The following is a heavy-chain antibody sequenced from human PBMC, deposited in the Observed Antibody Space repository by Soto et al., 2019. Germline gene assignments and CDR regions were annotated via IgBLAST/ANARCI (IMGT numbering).Heavy chain of an antibody. CDR2: ITSDTLTI. V-gene: IGHV3-48*02. D-gene: IGHD6-19*01. CDR1: GFTFSIYS. J-gene: IGHJ4*02. Sequence: EVQLVESGGGLVQPGGSLRLSCAASGFTFSIYSMNWVRQAPGKGLEWFSYITSDTLTIKYTDSVKGRFTISRDNAKNSLYLQMNSLRDEDTAVYFCARSVDGHFDYWGQGTVVTVSS. CDR3: ARSVDGHFDY.